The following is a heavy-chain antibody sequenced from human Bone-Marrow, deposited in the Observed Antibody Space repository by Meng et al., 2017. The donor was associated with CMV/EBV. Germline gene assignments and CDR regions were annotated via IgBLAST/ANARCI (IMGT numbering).Heavy chain of an antibody. CDR3: ARNIGFGELFYDAFDI. V-gene: IGHV1-18*01. D-gene: IGHD3-10*01. CDR2: ISTYNGNT. CDR1: GYTFTSYG. Sequence: ASVKVSCKASGYTFTSYGINWVRQAPGQGLEWMGWISTYNGNTNYAQNLQGRVTMTRNTSISTAYMELSSLRSEDTAVYYCARNIGFGELFYDAFDIWGQGTMVTVSS. J-gene: IGHJ3*02.